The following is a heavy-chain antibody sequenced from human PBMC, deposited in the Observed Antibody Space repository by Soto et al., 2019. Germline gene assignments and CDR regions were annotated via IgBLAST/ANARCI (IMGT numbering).Heavy chain of an antibody. Sequence: QVQLVQSGAEEKKPGASVKVSCKASGYTFTSYAMHWVRQAPGQRLEWMGWINAGNGNTKYSQKFQGRVTITRDTSASTAHMELSSLRSEDTAVYYCARGPSSSRCYFLYGMDLWGQGTPVTVSS. J-gene: IGHJ6*02. V-gene: IGHV1-3*05. D-gene: IGHD6-13*01. CDR3: ARGPSSSRCYFLYGMDL. CDR1: GYTFTSYA. CDR2: INAGNGNT.